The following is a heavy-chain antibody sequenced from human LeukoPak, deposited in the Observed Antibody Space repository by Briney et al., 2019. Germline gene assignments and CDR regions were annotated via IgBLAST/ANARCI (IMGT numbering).Heavy chain of an antibody. Sequence: GGSLRLSCAASGFTFRSYWVHWVRQAPGKGLVWVSRINNDGRSKPYADSVKGRYTISRDNAKNTLYLQMNSLRAEDTAVYYCARSNHGCHDYWGQGTLVTVSS. J-gene: IGHJ4*02. V-gene: IGHV3-74*01. CDR1: GFTFRSYW. CDR3: ARSNHGCHDY. D-gene: IGHD4-11*01. CDR2: INNDGRSK.